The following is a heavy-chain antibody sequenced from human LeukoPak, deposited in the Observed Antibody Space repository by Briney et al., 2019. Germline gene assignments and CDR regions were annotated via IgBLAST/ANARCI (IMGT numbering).Heavy chain of an antibody. D-gene: IGHD6-19*01. CDR1: GFTFGSYA. V-gene: IGHV3-23*01. CDR2: ISGIGGST. CDR3: ARGVRIAVAGYIDY. J-gene: IGHJ4*02. Sequence: GGSLRLSCAASGFTFGSYAMSWVRQAPGKGLEWVSAISGIGGSTYYADSVKGRFTISRDNSKNTLYLQMNSLRAEDTAVYYCARGVRIAVAGYIDYWGQGTLVTVSS.